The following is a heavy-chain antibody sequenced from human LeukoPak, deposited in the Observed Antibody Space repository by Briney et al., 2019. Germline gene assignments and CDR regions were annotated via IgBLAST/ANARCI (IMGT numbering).Heavy chain of an antibody. D-gene: IGHD3-16*01. CDR2: IPTDGSYK. J-gene: IGHJ2*01. CDR1: GFTFSSFP. CDR3: ARSLIPGRWYFDL. Sequence: PGKSLRLSCAVSGFTFSSFPFHWVRQAPGKGLEWVAAIPTDGSYKYHGDSVKGRFTISRDNPMNTLYLQMNGLRPDDTAVYYCARSLIPGRWYFDLWGRGTLLTVSS. V-gene: IGHV3-30*04.